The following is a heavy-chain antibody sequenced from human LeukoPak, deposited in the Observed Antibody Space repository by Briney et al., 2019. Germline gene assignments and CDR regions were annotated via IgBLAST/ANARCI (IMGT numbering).Heavy chain of an antibody. V-gene: IGHV4-4*07. J-gene: IGHJ4*02. CDR2: IYTSGST. CDR3: ASTPTEYCSSTSCYENDY. CDR1: GGSISSYY. Sequence: SETLSLTCTVSGGSISSYYWSWIRQPAGKGLEWIGRIYTSGSTYYNPSLKSRVTISVDTSKNQFSLKLSSVTAADTAVYYCASTPTEYCSSTSCYENDYWGQGTLVTVSS. D-gene: IGHD2-2*01.